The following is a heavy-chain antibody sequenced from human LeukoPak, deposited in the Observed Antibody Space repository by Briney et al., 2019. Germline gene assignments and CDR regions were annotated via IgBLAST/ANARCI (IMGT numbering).Heavy chain of an antibody. D-gene: IGHD4-23*01. CDR3: ARVLRLRWFYFDY. CDR2: IYSGGST. Sequence: GGSLRLSCAASGFTVSSNYMSWVRQAPGKGLEWVSVIYSGGSTYYADSVKGGFTISRDNSKNTLYLQMNSLRAEDTAVYYCARVLRLRWFYFDYWGQGTLVTVSS. CDR1: GFTVSSNY. V-gene: IGHV3-53*01. J-gene: IGHJ4*02.